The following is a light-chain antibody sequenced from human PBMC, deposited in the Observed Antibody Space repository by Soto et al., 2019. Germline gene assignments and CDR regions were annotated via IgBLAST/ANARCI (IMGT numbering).Light chain of an antibody. CDR3: QQYNNWPIT. CDR1: QTVSRN. V-gene: IGKV3-15*01. J-gene: IGKJ5*01. CDR2: GAS. Sequence: EIILTQSPDTLSLSPGERATLSCRASQTVSRNYLYWCQQRPGQAPRLLIYGASTRATGIPARFSGSGSGTESTLTISSLQSEDFEIYYCQQYNNWPITFGQGTRLEIK.